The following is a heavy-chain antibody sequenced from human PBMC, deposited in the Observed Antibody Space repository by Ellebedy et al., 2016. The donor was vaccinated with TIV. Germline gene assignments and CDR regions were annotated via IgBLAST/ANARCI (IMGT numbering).Heavy chain of an antibody. J-gene: IGHJ4*02. V-gene: IGHV3-30*04. D-gene: IGHD6-19*01. CDR3: AKDPGGIAVAVVGN. Sequence: GGSLRLXXAASGFTFSSYAMHWVRQAPGKGLEWVAVISFDGSAKYYADSVKGRFTISRDNSKNTLYLQMNSLRAEDTAVYYCAKDPGGIAVAVVGNWGQGTLVTVSS. CDR1: GFTFSSYA. CDR2: ISFDGSAK.